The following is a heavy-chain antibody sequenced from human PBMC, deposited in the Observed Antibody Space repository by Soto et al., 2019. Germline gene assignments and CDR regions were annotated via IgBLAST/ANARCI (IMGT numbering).Heavy chain of an antibody. CDR1: GYSFTSYG. V-gene: IGHV1-18*01. CDR3: AASEDLQPIDY. CDR2: ISAYNGNT. J-gene: IGHJ4*02. D-gene: IGHD1-1*01. Sequence: ASVKVSCKASGYSFTSYGISWVRQAPGQGLEWMGWISAYNGNTNYAQKLQGRVTMTTDTSTSTAYMELRSLRSDNTAVYYCAASEDLQPIDYWGQGTLVTVSS.